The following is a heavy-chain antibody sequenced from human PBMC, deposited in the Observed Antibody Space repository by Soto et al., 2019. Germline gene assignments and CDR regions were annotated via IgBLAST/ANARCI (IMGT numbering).Heavy chain of an antibody. D-gene: IGHD3-3*01. Sequence: SGPTLVNPTQTLTLTCTFSGFSLSSLSTSGVGVGWIRQPPGKALEWLALIYWNDDKRYSPSLKSRLTITKDTSKNQVVLTMTNMDSVETDTSYCEHRRSVFGVVDPFDPWGQGTLVTASS. CDR2: IYWNDDK. V-gene: IGHV2-5*01. CDR3: EHRRSVFGVVDPFDP. J-gene: IGHJ5*02. CDR1: GFSLSSLSTSGVG.